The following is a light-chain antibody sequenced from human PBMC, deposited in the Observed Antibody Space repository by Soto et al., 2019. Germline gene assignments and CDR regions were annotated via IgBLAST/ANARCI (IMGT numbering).Light chain of an antibody. CDR3: QKRSNWPPFT. CDR1: QSLSSY. Sequence: EIVLKKSPATLSLSKGERATLSCRASQSLSSYLAWYQQKPGQAPRLLIYDASNRATGIPARFSGSGSGTDFTLTISRLEPEDFALYYCQKRSNWPPFTFGPETKVDI. V-gene: IGKV3-11*01. J-gene: IGKJ3*01. CDR2: DAS.